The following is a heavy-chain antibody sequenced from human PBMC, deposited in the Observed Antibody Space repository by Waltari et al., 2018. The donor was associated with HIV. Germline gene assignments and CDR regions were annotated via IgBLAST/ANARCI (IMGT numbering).Heavy chain of an antibody. J-gene: IGHJ4*02. V-gene: IGHV4-59*01. Sequence: QVQLQESGPGLVKPSETLSLTCTVSGGSISSNYWSWIRQPPGKRLEWIGYLSHSGSTNSNPSLKSRVTISLDTSKNQFSLKLSSVTAADTAVYYCARDQGSSSWYMIDYWGQGTLVTVSS. CDR3: ARDQGSSSWYMIDY. CDR1: GGSISSNY. CDR2: LSHSGST. D-gene: IGHD6-13*01.